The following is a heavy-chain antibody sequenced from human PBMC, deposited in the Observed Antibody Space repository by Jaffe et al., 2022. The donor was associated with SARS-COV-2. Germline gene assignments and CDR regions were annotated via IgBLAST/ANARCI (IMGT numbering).Heavy chain of an antibody. CDR1: GGSISSYY. V-gene: IGHV4-59*01. CDR3: AREVGDYVFGNYYGMDV. J-gene: IGHJ6*02. Sequence: QVQLQESGPGLVKPSETLSLTCTVSGGSISSYYWSWIRQPPGKGLEWIGYIYYSGSTNYNPSLKSRVTISVDTSKNQFSLKLSSVTAADTAVYYCAREVGDYVFGNYYGMDVWGQGTTVTVSS. CDR2: IYYSGST. D-gene: IGHD4-17*01.